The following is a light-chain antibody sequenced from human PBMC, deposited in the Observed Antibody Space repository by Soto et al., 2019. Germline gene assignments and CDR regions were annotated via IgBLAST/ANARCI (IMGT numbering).Light chain of an antibody. CDR3: QQCNNWPPWT. V-gene: IGKV3-15*01. CDR1: QSVSSN. Sequence: EIVMTQSPATLSVSPGERATLSCRASQSVSSNLAWYQQKPGQAPRLLIYGASTRATGIPARFSGSGSGTEFTLTISSLKSEDFALYYCQQCNNWPPWTFGQGTKVEIK. CDR2: GAS. J-gene: IGKJ1*01.